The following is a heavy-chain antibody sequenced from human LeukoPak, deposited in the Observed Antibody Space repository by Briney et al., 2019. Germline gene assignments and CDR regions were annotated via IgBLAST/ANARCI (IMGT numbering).Heavy chain of an antibody. CDR1: GYTFSSYS. CDR2: ISAYNGNT. D-gene: IGHD2-15*01. J-gene: IGHJ4*02. CDR3: ARASYCSDGSCYSDY. V-gene: IGHV1-18*01. Sequence: WAPVKVSCKASGYTFSSYSISWVRQAPGQGLEWMGWISAYNGNTIYAQKVKGRVTMTTDTSTSTAYMELRSLKSDDTAVYYCARASYCSDGSCYSDYWGQGTLVTVSS.